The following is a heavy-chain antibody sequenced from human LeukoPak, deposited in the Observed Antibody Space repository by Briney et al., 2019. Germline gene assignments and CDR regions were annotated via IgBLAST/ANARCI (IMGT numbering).Heavy chain of an antibody. V-gene: IGHV3-21*01. CDR1: GFTFSSYS. J-gene: IGHJ4*02. CDR3: AAKIIAVAGIIGY. CDR2: ISSSSSYI. D-gene: IGHD6-19*01. Sequence: GSLRLSCAASGFTFSSYSMNWVRQAPGKGLEWVSSISSSSSYIYYADSVKGRFTISRDNAKNSLYLQMNGLRAEDTAVYYCAAKIIAVAGIIGYWGQGTLVTVSS.